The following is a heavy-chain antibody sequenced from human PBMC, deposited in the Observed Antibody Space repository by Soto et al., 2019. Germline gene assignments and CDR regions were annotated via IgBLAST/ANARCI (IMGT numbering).Heavy chain of an antibody. D-gene: IGHD2-15*01. Sequence: QMQLQESGPGLVKPSQTLSLTCTVSGGSISSGNYYWNWIRQHPGKGLEWLGYIYHSGSTYYNPSHKSRVTISVDTSKNQFSLKLSSVTAADTAVYYCARDPSGGSGPDYWGQGTLVTVSS. CDR3: ARDPSGGSGPDY. CDR1: GGSISSGNYY. V-gene: IGHV4-31*03. J-gene: IGHJ4*02. CDR2: IYHSGST.